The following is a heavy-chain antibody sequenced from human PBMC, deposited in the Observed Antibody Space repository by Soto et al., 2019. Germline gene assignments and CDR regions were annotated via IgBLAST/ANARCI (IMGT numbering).Heavy chain of an antibody. CDR2: MNPNSGNT. Sequence: QVQLVQSGAEVKKPGASVKVSCKASGYTFTSSDINWVRQATGQGLEWMGWMNPNSGNTDYAQKFQGRGTMTRNTSISTAYMELSTLSSEDTAVYYCARHMAAAGNDAFDIWGQGTMVTVSS. V-gene: IGHV1-8*01. D-gene: IGHD6-13*01. CDR1: GYTFTSSD. CDR3: ARHMAAAGNDAFDI. J-gene: IGHJ3*02.